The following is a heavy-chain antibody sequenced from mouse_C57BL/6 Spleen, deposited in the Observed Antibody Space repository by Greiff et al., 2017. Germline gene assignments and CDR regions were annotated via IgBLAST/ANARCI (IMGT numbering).Heavy chain of an antibody. Sequence: EVQLQQSGPGLVKPSQSLSLTCSVTGYSITSGYYWNWIRQFPGNKLEWMGYISYDGSNNYNPSLKNRISITRDTSKNQFFLKLNSVTTEDTATYYCARGGAQATIFDYWGQGTTLTVSS. CDR2: ISYDGSN. CDR3: ARGGAQATIFDY. CDR1: GYSITSGYY. D-gene: IGHD3-2*02. J-gene: IGHJ2*01. V-gene: IGHV3-6*01.